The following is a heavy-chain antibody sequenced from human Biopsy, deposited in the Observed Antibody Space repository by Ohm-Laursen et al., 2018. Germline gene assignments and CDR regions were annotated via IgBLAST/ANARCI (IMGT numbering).Heavy chain of an antibody. V-gene: IGHV3-33*06. Sequence: SLRLSCAASGFTFSSYGMHWVRQAPGKGLEWVAAIWYDGSNKNYADSVKGRFTISRDNSKNTLYLQMNSLRGEDTAVYYCSKCMTGGSNYYFHHCGQGTLVTVSS. CDR3: SKCMTGGSNYYFHH. CDR1: GFTFSSYG. J-gene: IGHJ4*02. D-gene: IGHD2-8*01. CDR2: IWYDGSNK.